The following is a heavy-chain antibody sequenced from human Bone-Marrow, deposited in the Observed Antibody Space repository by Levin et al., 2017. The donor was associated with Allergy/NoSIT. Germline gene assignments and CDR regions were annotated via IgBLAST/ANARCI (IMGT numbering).Heavy chain of an antibody. Sequence: GESLKISCVGSELTFDNHGIHWVRQAPGKGLEWVSVVGYNGDTEHYADSVKGRFTVSRDNSKNTVYLQMSSLRPEDTALYYCARAAGNYRHDFDSWGRGIVVTVSS. V-gene: IGHV3-30*03. CDR2: VGYNGDTE. D-gene: IGHD1-7*01. J-gene: IGHJ4*02. CDR1: ELTFDNHG. CDR3: ARAAGNYRHDFDS.